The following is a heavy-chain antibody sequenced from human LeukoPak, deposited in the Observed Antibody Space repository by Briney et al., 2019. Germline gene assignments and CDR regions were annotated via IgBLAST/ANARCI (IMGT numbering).Heavy chain of an antibody. V-gene: IGHV4-39*01. CDR2: IYYSGST. D-gene: IGHD3-3*01. CDR1: GGSVSSSSYY. J-gene: IGHJ4*02. CDR3: ASRSDFWSGYTIDY. Sequence: PSETLSLTCTVYGGSVSSSSYYWGWIRQPPGKGLEWIGSIYYSGSTYYNSSLKSRVTISVDTSRNQFSLKLSSVTAAGTAVYYCASRSDFWSGYTIDYWGQGTLVTVSS.